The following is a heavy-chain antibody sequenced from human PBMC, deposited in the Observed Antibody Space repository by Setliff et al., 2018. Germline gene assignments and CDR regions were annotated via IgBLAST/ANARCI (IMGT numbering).Heavy chain of an antibody. Sequence: SETLSLTCAVSGASIRNNYYWGWIRQSPGTGLEWIGSIFYNGMAYYNPSLKSRVTMSVDTSKNQFSLNLPSVTAADTAVYYCARGITSGDYWGQRFFYLDVWGRGTTVTVSS. CDR3: ARGITSGDYWGQRFFYLDV. V-gene: IGHV4-39*01. D-gene: IGHD2-21*01. J-gene: IGHJ6*03. CDR1: GASIRNNYY. CDR2: IFYNGMA.